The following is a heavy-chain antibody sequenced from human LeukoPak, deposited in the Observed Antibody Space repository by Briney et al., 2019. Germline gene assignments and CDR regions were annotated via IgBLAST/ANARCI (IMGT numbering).Heavy chain of an antibody. Sequence: GGSLRLSCAASGFTFYSYAMSWVRQAPGKGLEWVSAIGTSGGGTHYADSVKGRFTIFRDTSKNTLYLQMNSLRAEDAAVYYCAKVGYYDSSGYPLYSDYFDYWGQGTLVTVSS. CDR2: IGTSGGGT. D-gene: IGHD3-22*01. CDR1: GFTFYSYA. V-gene: IGHV3-23*01. J-gene: IGHJ4*02. CDR3: AKVGYYDSSGYPLYSDYFDY.